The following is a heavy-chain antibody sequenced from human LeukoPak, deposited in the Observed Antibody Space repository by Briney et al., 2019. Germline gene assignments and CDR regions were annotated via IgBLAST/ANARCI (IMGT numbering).Heavy chain of an antibody. CDR3: ARDRYFGSDGFDI. CDR2: TWYDGSNN. V-gene: IGHV3-33*01. J-gene: IGHJ3*02. CDR1: GFSFSEHG. Sequence: PGGSLRLSCAASGFSFSEHGMHWVRQAPGKGPEWVTITWYDGSNNHYADSVKARFTISRDNSKNPLFLEMNSLRAEDRAVYHCARDRYFGSDGFDIWGAGTMVIASS. D-gene: IGHD3-10*01.